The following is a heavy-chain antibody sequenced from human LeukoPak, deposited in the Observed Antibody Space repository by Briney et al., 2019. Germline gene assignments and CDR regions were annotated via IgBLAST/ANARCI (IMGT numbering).Heavy chain of an antibody. Sequence: SETLSLTCTVSGYSISSGYYWGWIRQPPGKGLEWIGSIYHSGSTYYNPSLKSRVTISVDTSKNQFSLRLSSVTAADTAVYYCAREAYSTPWFDPWGQGTLVTVSS. D-gene: IGHD4-11*01. J-gene: IGHJ5*02. CDR2: IYHSGST. V-gene: IGHV4-38-2*02. CDR1: GYSISSGYY. CDR3: AREAYSTPWFDP.